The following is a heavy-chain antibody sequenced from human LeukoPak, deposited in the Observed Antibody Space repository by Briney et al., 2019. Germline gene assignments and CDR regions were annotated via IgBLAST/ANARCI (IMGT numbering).Heavy chain of an antibody. Sequence: GASVKVSCKASGYTFTGYYMHWVRQAPGQGLEWMGWINPNSGGTNYAQKFQGRVTMTRDTSISTAYMELSRLRSDDTAVYYCARVGSYAAYNWFDPWGQGTLVTVSS. CDR3: ARVGSYAAYNWFDP. V-gene: IGHV1-2*02. CDR1: GYTFTGYY. CDR2: INPNSGGT. D-gene: IGHD1-26*01. J-gene: IGHJ5*02.